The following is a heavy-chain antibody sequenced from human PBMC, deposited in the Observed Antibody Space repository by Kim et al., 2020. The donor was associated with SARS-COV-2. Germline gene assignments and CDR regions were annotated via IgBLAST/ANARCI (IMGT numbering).Heavy chain of an antibody. CDR3: ARDLLMITFGGVMFYGMDV. Sequence: SETLSLTCTVSGGSISSYYWSWIRQPPGKGLEWIGYIYYSGSTNYNPSLKSRVTISVDTSKNQFSLKLSSVTAADTAVYYCARDLLMITFGGVMFYGMDVWGQGTTVTVSS. D-gene: IGHD3-16*01. CDR2: IYYSGST. CDR1: GGSISSYY. J-gene: IGHJ6*02. V-gene: IGHV4-59*01.